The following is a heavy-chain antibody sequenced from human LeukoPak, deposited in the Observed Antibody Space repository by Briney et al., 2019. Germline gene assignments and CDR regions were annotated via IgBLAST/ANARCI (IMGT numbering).Heavy chain of an antibody. CDR3: ARERGHQLLPPTWTHTGIFDF. Sequence: SETLSLTCGVSGYSLNDGYFWGWLRQPPGKGLEWIAILHHPDITHYNPSLDSRVTISLDRSKNQFSLRLSSVTAADTAIYYCARERGHQLLPPTWTHTGIFDFWGQGSLVTVSS. CDR2: LHHPDIT. J-gene: IGHJ4*02. CDR1: GYSLNDGYF. D-gene: IGHD2-8*02. V-gene: IGHV4-38-2*02.